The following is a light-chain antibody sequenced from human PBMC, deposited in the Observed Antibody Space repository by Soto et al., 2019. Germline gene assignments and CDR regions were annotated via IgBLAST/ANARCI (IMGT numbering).Light chain of an antibody. V-gene: IGLV2-14*01. CDR2: AVT. J-gene: IGLJ1*01. CDR1: SSDVGGYNY. CDR3: SSYAGSNNFV. Sequence: QSALTQPASVSGSPGQSITISCTGTSSDVGGYNYVSWYQQHPGKAPKLMIYAVTDRPSGVSSRFSGSKSSNTASLTVSGLQAEDEADYYCSSYAGSNNFVFGTGTKVTVL.